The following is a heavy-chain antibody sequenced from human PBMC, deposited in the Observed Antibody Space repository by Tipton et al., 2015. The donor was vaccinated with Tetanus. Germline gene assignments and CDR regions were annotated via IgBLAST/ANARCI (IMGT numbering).Heavy chain of an antibody. D-gene: IGHD2-15*01. CDR3: AREADCSGGSCFSGDFDN. CDR1: GFIFSSYC. V-gene: IGHV3-33*01. CDR2: SWYDGTDK. J-gene: IGHJ4*02. Sequence: SLRLSCAASGFIFSSYCIHWVRQAPGKGLEWVAVSWYDGTDKYYADSVKGRFTISRDNSKNTLYLQMNSLRAEDTAVYYCAREADCSGGSCFSGDFDNWGQGTQVTVSS.